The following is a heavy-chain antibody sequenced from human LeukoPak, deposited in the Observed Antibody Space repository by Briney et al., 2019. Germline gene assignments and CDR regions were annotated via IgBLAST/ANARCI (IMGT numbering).Heavy chain of an antibody. CDR1: GYTFTGYY. Sequence: ASVKVSCKASGYTFTGYYIQWVRQAPGQGLEWMGRINPYNGGASYAQKFQGRVTMTRDTSISTAYMELSRLKSDDTAMYYCARVRYCGGDCFRQYYCGMDVWGQGTTVSVSS. V-gene: IGHV1-2*06. CDR2: INPYNGGA. CDR3: ARVRYCGGDCFRQYYCGMDV. J-gene: IGHJ6*02. D-gene: IGHD2-21*02.